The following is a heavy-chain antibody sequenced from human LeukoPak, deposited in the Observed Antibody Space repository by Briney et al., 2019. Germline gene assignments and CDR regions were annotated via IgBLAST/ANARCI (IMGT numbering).Heavy chain of an antibody. CDR1: GFTFSSYE. V-gene: IGHV3-48*03. CDR2: ISSSGSTI. D-gene: IGHD6-19*01. CDR3: AMGIAVAGTSPSLVDY. J-gene: IGHJ4*02. Sequence: GGSLRLSCAASGFTFSSYEMNWVRQAPGKGLEWVSYISSSGSTIYYADSVKGRFTISRDNAKNSLYLQMNSLRAEDTAVYYCAMGIAVAGTSPSLVDYWGRGTLVTVSS.